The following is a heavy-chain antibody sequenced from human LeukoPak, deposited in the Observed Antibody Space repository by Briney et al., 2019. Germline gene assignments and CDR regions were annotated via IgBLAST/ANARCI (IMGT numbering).Heavy chain of an antibody. V-gene: IGHV3-33*01. CDR2: IWYDGSNK. CDR1: GFTFSSYG. CDR3: ARDYGDYGFDY. D-gene: IGHD4-17*01. J-gene: IGHJ4*02. Sequence: GGSLRLSCAASGFTFSSYGMHWVRQAPGKGLEWVAVIWYDGSNKYYADSVKGRFTISRDNSKNTLYLQMNSLRAEDTAVYYCARDYGDYGFDYWGQGTLVTVSS.